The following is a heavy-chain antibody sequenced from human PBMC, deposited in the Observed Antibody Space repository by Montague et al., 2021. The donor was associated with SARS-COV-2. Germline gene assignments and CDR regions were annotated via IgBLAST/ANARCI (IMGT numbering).Heavy chain of an antibody. Sequence: SLILSCAASGFTFNSYTMNWVRQAPVKGLEWVASISGSGADIYYXPSLKGRFTISRDNARNSLFLQMSSLRADDTALYYCARWRWQQSEFDYWGQGTLVTVSS. CDR3: ARWRWQQSEFDY. CDR1: GFTFNSYT. CDR2: ISGSGADI. J-gene: IGHJ4*02. D-gene: IGHD5-24*01. V-gene: IGHV3-21*06.